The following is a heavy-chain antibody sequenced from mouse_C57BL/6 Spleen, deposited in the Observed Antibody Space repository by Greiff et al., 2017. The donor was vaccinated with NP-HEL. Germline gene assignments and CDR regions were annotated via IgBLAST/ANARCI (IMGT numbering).Heavy chain of an antibody. CDR3: ARDDRSYAMDY. J-gene: IGHJ4*01. V-gene: IGHV5-16*01. Sequence: EVMLVESEGGLVQPGSSMKLSCTASGFTFSDYYMAWVRQVPEKGLEWVANINYDGSSTYYLDSLKSRFIISRDNAKNILYLQMSSLKSEDTATYYCARDDRSYAMDYWGQGTSVTVSS. CDR2: INYDGSST. CDR1: GFTFSDYY.